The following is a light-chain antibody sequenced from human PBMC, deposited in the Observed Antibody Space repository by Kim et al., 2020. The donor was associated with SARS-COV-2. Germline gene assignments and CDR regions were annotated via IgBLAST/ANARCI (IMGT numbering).Light chain of an antibody. CDR1: QNINSF. CDR2: AAS. J-gene: IGKJ4*01. Sequence: DIQMTQSPSSLAASLGDRVTITCRASQNINSFLNWYQQRPGKAPKLLIYAASTLQIGVPSRFSGSGSGTDFTLTITSLQPEDFATYYCQQSHTAPLLTFGGGTKVDIK. V-gene: IGKV1-39*01. CDR3: QQSHTAPLLT.